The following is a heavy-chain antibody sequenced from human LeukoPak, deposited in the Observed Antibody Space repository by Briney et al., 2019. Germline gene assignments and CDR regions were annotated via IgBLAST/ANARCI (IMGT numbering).Heavy chain of an antibody. CDR3: ARDSAAGGVWFWAN. J-gene: IGHJ4*02. CDR2: ISSGSSTI. D-gene: IGHD3-10*01. Sequence: GGSPRLSCAASGVTFSSYSMNGGRQAPGKGLEWVSYISSGSSTIYYADSVKGRFTISRDNAKNSLYLQMNSLRDEDTAVYYCARDSAAGGVWFWANWGQGTLVTVSS. CDR1: GVTFSSYS. V-gene: IGHV3-48*02.